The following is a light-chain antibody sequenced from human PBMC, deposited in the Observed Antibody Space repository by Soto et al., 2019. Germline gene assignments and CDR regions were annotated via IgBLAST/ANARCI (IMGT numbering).Light chain of an antibody. CDR1: SSDVGGYNY. Sequence: QSALTQPRSVSGSPGQSVTISCTGTSSDVGGYNYVSWYQQHPGKAPKLMIYDVSKRPSGVPDRCSGSKSGNTASLTISGLQADDEADYYCCSYAGSYTYVFGTGTKLTVL. J-gene: IGLJ1*01. CDR2: DVS. V-gene: IGLV2-11*01. CDR3: CSYAGSYTYV.